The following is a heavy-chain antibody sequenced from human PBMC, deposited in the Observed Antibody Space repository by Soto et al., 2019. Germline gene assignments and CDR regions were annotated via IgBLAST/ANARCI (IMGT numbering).Heavy chain of an antibody. Sequence: GGSLRLSCAASGFTVSSNYMSWVRQAPGKGLEWVSVIYSGGSTYYADSVKGRFTISRDNSKNTLYLQMNSLRAEDTAVYYCGSDLGYCSGGSCRTDAFDIWGQGTMVTVSS. J-gene: IGHJ3*02. CDR2: IYSGGST. CDR1: GFTVSSNY. V-gene: IGHV3-66*01. D-gene: IGHD2-15*01. CDR3: GSDLGYCSGGSCRTDAFDI.